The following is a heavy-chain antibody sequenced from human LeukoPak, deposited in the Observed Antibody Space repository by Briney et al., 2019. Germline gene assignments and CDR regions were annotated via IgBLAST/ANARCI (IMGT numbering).Heavy chain of an antibody. Sequence: ASVKVSCKASGGTFSSYAISWVRQAPGQGLEWMGGIIPIFGTANYAQKLQGRVTMTTDTSTSTAYMELRSLRSDDTAVYYCARDSGRYYGSGSYYDYFDYWGQGTLVTVSS. J-gene: IGHJ4*02. CDR2: IIPIFGTA. D-gene: IGHD3-10*01. V-gene: IGHV1-69*05. CDR3: ARDSGRYYGSGSYYDYFDY. CDR1: GGTFSSYA.